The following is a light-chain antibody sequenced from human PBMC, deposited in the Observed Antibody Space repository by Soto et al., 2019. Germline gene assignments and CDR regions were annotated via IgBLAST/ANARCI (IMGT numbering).Light chain of an antibody. J-gene: IGKJ1*01. Sequence: DIQMTQSPSSLSASVGDTVTINCRANQSVSSWLAWYQQKPGQTPKLLIYDASTLETGVPSRFAGSEAETEFILTISGLQPDDFATYYCQQCSSYPWTFGQGTRVEIK. CDR2: DAS. CDR1: QSVSSW. CDR3: QQCSSYPWT. V-gene: IGKV1-5*01.